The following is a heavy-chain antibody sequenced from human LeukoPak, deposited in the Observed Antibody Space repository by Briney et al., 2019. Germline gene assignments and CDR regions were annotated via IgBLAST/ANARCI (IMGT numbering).Heavy chain of an antibody. Sequence: GGSLRLSCAASGFTFSASYMTWVRQAPGKGLEWLSYISGDSGDTNYADSVKGRFTISRDNSKNTLYLQMNSLRAEDTAVYYCAKENWNEPWGQGTLVTVSS. CDR2: ISGDSGDT. J-gene: IGHJ5*02. CDR3: AKENWNEP. V-gene: IGHV3-11*06. CDR1: GFTFSASY.